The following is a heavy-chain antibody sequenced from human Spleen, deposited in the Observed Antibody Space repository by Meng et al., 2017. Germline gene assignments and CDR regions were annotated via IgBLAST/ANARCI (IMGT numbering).Heavy chain of an antibody. V-gene: IGHV3-48*03. Sequence: GESLKISCAASGFSFSSYAMFWVRQAPGKGLEWVSYISSSGSTIYYADSVKGRFTISRDNAKNSLYLQMNSLRAEDTAVYYCGLSGYAPEVGGQGTLVTVSS. D-gene: IGHD5-12*01. CDR1: GFSFSSYA. CDR3: GLSGYAPEV. J-gene: IGHJ4*02. CDR2: ISSSGSTI.